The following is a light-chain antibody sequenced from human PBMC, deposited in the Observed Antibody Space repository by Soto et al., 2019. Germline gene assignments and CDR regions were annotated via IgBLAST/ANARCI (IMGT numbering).Light chain of an antibody. CDR2: EVS. CDR3: SSYTSSSTYV. V-gene: IGLV2-14*01. Sequence: ALTQPASVSGSPGQSITISCTGTSSDVGGYNYVSWYQQHPGKAPKLMIYEVSNRPSGVSNRFSGSKSGNTASLTISGLQAEDEADYYCSSYTSSSTYVFGTGTRSPS. J-gene: IGLJ1*01. CDR1: SSDVGGYNY.